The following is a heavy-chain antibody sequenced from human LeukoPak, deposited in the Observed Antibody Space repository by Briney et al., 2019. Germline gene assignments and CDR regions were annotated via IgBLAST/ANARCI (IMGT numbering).Heavy chain of an antibody. J-gene: IGHJ5*01. D-gene: IGHD5-12*01. CDR2: IHASGST. Sequence: SETLSLTCTVSGDSISAYYWSWIRQPAGRGLEWIGRIHASGSTRYNPSLKSRVTMSVDTSKNQFSLKLTSVTAADTALYFCARGMSAAYDYNWFDSWGQGTLVTVSS. CDR3: ARGMSAAYDYNWFDS. V-gene: IGHV4-4*07. CDR1: GDSISAYY.